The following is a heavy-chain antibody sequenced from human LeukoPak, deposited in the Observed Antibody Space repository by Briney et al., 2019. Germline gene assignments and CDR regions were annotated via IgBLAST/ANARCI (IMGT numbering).Heavy chain of an antibody. CDR2: IYHSGST. CDR3: AREAGPYDILTGGLDY. J-gene: IGHJ4*02. D-gene: IGHD3-9*01. V-gene: IGHV4-30-2*01. CDR1: GGSISSGGYY. Sequence: SETLSLTCTVSGGSISSGGYYWSWIRQPPGKGLEWIGYIYHSGSTYYNPSLKSRVTISVDRSKNQFSLKLSSVTAADTAVYYCAREAGPYDILTGGLDYWGQGTLVTVSS.